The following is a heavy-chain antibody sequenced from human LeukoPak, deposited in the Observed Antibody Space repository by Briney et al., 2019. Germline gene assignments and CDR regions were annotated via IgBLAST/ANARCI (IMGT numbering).Heavy chain of an antibody. CDR1: GGXISSYY. J-gene: IGHJ4*02. V-gene: IGHV4-59*01. CDR2: IYYSGST. Sequence: SETLSLTCIVSGGXISSYYWNWIRQPPGKGLEWIGYIYYSGSTNYNPSLKSRVTISVDTSKNQFSLKLSSVTAADTAVYYCARGADSSGYYSIFYFDYWGQGTLVTVPS. D-gene: IGHD3-22*01. CDR3: ARGADSSGYYSIFYFDY.